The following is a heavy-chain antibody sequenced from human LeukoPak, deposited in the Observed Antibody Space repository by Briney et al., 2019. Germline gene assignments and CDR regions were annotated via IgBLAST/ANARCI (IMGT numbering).Heavy chain of an antibody. D-gene: IGHD3-10*01. Sequence: GGSLRLSCAASGFTFSDYYMSWIRQAPGKGLEWVSYISKSSSSTNYADSVKGRFSISRDNAKNSLYLQLNSLTVEDTAVYYCARVRSSGSPLDYWGQGTLVSVSS. CDR1: GFTFSDYY. CDR3: ARVRSSGSPLDY. V-gene: IGHV3-11*05. J-gene: IGHJ4*02. CDR2: ISKSSSST.